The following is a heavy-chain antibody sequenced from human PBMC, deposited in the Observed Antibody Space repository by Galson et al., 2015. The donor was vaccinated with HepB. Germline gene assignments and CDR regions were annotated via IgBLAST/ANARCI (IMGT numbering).Heavy chain of an antibody. V-gene: IGHV7-4-1*02. J-gene: IGHJ4*02. CDR1: GYTFTSYA. CDR3: ARVLMVRGVIIQYYFDN. CDR2: INTNTGNP. D-gene: IGHD3-10*01. Sequence: SVKVSCKASGYTFTSYAMNWVRQAPGQGLEWMGWINTNTGNPTYAQGFTGRFVFSLDTSVSTAYLQNSSLKAEDTAVYYCARVLMVRGVIIQYYFDNWGRGTLVTVSS.